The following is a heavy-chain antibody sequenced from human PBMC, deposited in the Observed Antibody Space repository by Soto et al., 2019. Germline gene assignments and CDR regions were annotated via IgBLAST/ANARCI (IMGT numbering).Heavy chain of an antibody. V-gene: IGHV1-2*02. CDR2: INPNSGGT. Sequence: ASVKVSCKASGYTFTGYYMHWVRRAPGQGLEWMGWINPNSGGTNYAQKFQGRVTMTRDTSISTAYMELSRLRSDDTAVYYCARDLHRYSSSWANWFDPWGQGTLVTVSS. CDR1: GYTFTGYY. CDR3: ARDLHRYSSSWANWFDP. J-gene: IGHJ5*02. D-gene: IGHD6-13*01.